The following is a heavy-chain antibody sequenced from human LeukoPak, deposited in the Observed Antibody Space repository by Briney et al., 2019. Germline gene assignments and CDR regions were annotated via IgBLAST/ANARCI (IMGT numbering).Heavy chain of an antibody. J-gene: IGHJ4*02. CDR2: IYWDDDK. D-gene: IGHD5-18*01. CDR1: GFSLSNRGEG. Sequence: SGPTLVKPTQNLTLTCTFSGFSLSNRGEGVGWLHQPPGKALEWLALIYWDDDKRYSPSLKSRLTITKDTSKNQVVLTMTNMDPVDTATYYCAHRRSSRSYGYLYFDYWGQGTLVTVSS. V-gene: IGHV2-5*02. CDR3: AHRRSSRSYGYLYFDY.